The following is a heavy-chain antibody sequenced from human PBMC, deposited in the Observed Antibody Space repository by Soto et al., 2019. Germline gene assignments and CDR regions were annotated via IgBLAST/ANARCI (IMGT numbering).Heavy chain of an antibody. CDR2: IYHSGST. J-gene: IGHJ5*02. V-gene: IGHV4-30-4*01. D-gene: IGHD6-6*01. Sequence: QVQLQESGPGLVKPSQTLSLTCTVSGGSISSGDYYWSWIRQPPGKGLEWIGYIYHSGSTYYNPSLKRRVAISVNTCNNQFSPTLSSVTAADTAVYYCARERPDGARLDPWGQGTLVTVSS. CDR3: ARERPDGARLDP. CDR1: GGSISSGDYY.